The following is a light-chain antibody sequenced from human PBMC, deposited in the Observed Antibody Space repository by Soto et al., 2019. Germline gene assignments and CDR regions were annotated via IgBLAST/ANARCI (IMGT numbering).Light chain of an antibody. CDR3: QQYSSLPHT. J-gene: IGKJ2*01. Sequence: EIVVTQSPATVSVFPGGRATLSCRVNQSVTTSVAWYQQKPGQAPKLLIYAASTRAKGISDRFSGSGSGTEFTLAISGLQSEDFAVYYCQQYSSLPHTFGQGTKLEVK. CDR1: QSVTTS. CDR2: AAS. V-gene: IGKV3D-15*02.